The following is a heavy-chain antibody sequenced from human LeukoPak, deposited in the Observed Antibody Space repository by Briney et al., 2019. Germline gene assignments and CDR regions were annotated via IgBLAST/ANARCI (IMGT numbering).Heavy chain of an antibody. CDR3: ATRGPNRGYCSSTSCYNHYYYYMDV. D-gene: IGHD2-2*02. CDR1: GYTFTSYD. V-gene: IGHV1-69*13. Sequence: SVKVSCKASGYTFTSYDINWVRQAPGQGLEWMGGIIPIFGTANYAQKFQGRVTITADESTSTAYMELSSLRSEDTAVYYCATRGPNRGYCSSTSCYNHYYYYMDVWGKGTTVTVSS. CDR2: IIPIFGTA. J-gene: IGHJ6*03.